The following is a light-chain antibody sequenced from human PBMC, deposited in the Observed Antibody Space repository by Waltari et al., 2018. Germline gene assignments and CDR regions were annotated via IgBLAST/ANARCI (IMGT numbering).Light chain of an antibody. V-gene: IGKV3-15*01. Sequence: ETVTTQSPAPLPVSPGESATFSCTASQNINVNLAWYQQKLGQAPRPLIYGASRRTTGIPARFGGSESGADFTHTISSVQSEDFAVYYCQQYDKGPFTFGQGTKVDMK. CDR1: QNINVN. CDR2: GAS. CDR3: QQYDKGPFT. J-gene: IGKJ2*01.